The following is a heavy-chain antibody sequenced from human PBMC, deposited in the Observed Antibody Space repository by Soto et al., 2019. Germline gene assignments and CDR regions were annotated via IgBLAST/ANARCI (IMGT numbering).Heavy chain of an antibody. J-gene: IGHJ5*01. CDR1: GGSISSYY. D-gene: IGHD2-21*02. Sequence: SETLSLTCTVSGGSISSYYWSWIRQPPGKGLEWIGYIYYSGSTNYNPSLKSRVTISVDTSKNQFSLKLSSVTAADTAVYYCAIHTDCVFSWFDSWGQGTLVNVSS. CDR2: IYYSGST. CDR3: AIHTDCVFSWFDS. V-gene: IGHV4-59*08.